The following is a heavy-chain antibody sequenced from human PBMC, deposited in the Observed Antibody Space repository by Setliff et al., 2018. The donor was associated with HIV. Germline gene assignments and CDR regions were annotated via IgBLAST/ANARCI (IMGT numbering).Heavy chain of an antibody. V-gene: IGHV1-69*13. Sequence: GASVKVSCKASGGTFSNYAISWVRQAPGQGLEWMGGIIPIFGSTKYAQKFQGTVTITADESTTTASVELNSLRSEDTAVYYCARGSNWGYRLDPWGPGTLVTVSS. D-gene: IGHD7-27*01. CDR1: GGTFSNYA. CDR2: IIPIFGST. J-gene: IGHJ5*02. CDR3: ARGSNWGYRLDP.